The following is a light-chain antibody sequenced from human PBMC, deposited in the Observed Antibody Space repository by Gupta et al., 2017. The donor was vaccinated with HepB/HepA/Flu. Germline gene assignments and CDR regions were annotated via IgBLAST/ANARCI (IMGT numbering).Light chain of an antibody. V-gene: IGKV1-27*01. Sequence: IQMPQSPSSLSASVGDRVTITCRASQDISNYLAWYQQKPGKVPKLLIFAASTLQSGVPSRFSGSGSGTDFTLTISSLQPEDVSTYYCQEYNSVSFTFGPGTKVDIK. CDR1: QDISNY. CDR2: AAS. CDR3: QEYNSVSFT. J-gene: IGKJ3*01.